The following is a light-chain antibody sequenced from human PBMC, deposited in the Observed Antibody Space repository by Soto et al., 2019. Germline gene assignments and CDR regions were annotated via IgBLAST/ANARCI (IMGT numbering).Light chain of an antibody. CDR1: SSSIGSNT. CDR2: TNN. J-gene: IGLJ3*02. CDR3: QQYYNRRT. Sequence: QSVLTQPPSASGTPGQRVTISCSGSSSSIGSNTVNWYQHLPGTAPKLLIYTNNQRPSGVPDRFSGSKSGTSASLAISGLQSEDLAVYYCQQYYNRRTFGQGTK. V-gene: IGLV1-44*01.